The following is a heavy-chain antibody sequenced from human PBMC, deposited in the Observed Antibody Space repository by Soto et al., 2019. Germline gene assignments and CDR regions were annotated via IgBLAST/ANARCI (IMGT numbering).Heavy chain of an antibody. Sequence: QVQLVESGGGVVQPGRSLRLSCAASGFTFSSYGMHWVRQAPGKGLEWVAVISYDGSNKYYADSVKGRFTISRDNSKNTLYLQMNSLRAEDTAVYYCAKDPDYGDSAWGQGTLVTVSS. D-gene: IGHD4-17*01. CDR1: GFTFSSYG. J-gene: IGHJ5*02. V-gene: IGHV3-30*18. CDR2: ISYDGSNK. CDR3: AKDPDYGDSA.